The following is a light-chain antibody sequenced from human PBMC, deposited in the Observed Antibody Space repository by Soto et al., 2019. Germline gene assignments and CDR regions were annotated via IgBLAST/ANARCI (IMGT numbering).Light chain of an antibody. Sequence: QSVLAQPASVSGSRGQSITISCTGTSSDVGRYNYVSWFQQHPGKVPKLIIYDVSNWPSGVSDRFSGSKSGNTASLTISGLHPEDEADYYCSSFTRSSTFVFGTGTKLTVL. V-gene: IGLV2-14*03. J-gene: IGLJ1*01. CDR3: SSFTRSSTFV. CDR1: SSDVGRYNY. CDR2: DVS.